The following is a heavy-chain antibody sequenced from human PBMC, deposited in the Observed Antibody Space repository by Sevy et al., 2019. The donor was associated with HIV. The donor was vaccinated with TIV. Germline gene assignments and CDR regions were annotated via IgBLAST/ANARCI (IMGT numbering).Heavy chain of an antibody. V-gene: IGHV4-59*01. CDR2: IYYSRST. D-gene: IGHD3-9*01. CDR3: ARGALDILTGYRFDY. J-gene: IGHJ4*02. CDR1: GGSISSYY. Sequence: SETLSLTCTVSGGSISSYYWSWIRQPPGKGLEWIGYIYYSRSTNYNPSLKSRVTISVDTSKNQFSLKLSSVTAADTAVYYCARGALDILTGYRFDYWGQGTLVTVSS.